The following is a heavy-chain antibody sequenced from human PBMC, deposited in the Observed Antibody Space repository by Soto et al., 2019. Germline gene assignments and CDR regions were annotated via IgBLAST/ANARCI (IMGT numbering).Heavy chain of an antibody. Sequence: QVQLVQSGAEVKMPGASVKVSCKASGYTFTSYDITWVRQATGQGPEWMGWLNPNSGNTGYAQKCRGRVTMTRDTSTSTAYMELSSPRSEDTAVYYCARRTIGTRPRYYHNMDVWGTGTTVTVS. D-gene: IGHD1-1*01. CDR2: LNPNSGNT. CDR3: ARRTIGTRPRYYHNMDV. V-gene: IGHV1-8*01. J-gene: IGHJ6*03. CDR1: GYTFTSYD.